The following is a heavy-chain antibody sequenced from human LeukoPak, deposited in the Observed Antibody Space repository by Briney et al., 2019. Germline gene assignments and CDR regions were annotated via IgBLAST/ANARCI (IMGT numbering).Heavy chain of an antibody. CDR2: IYYSGST. CDR3: ARGIVVVPAAHDAFDI. Sequence: SETLSLTCTVSGGSISSSSYYWGRIRQPPGKGLEWIGSIYYSGSTYYNPSLKSRVTISVDTSKNQFSLKLSSVTAADTAVYYCARGIVVVPAAHDAFDIWGQGTMVTVSS. D-gene: IGHD2-2*01. CDR1: GGSISSSSYY. J-gene: IGHJ3*02. V-gene: IGHV4-39*07.